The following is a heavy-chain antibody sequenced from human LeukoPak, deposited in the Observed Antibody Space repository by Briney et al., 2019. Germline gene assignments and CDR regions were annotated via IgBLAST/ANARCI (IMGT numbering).Heavy chain of an antibody. CDR1: GYTFTGYY. J-gene: IGHJ5*02. Sequence: ASVKVSCKASGYTFTGYYMHWVRQAPGQGLEWMGWINPNSGGTNYAQKFQGRVTMTRDTSISTAYMELSRLRSDDTAVYYCARDQRAAAVGTWFDPWGQGTLVTVSS. V-gene: IGHV1-2*02. CDR2: INPNSGGT. CDR3: ARDQRAAAVGTWFDP. D-gene: IGHD6-13*01.